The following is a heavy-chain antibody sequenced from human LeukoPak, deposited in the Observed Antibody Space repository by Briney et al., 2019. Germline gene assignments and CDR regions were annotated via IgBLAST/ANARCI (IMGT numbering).Heavy chain of an antibody. CDR2: ISSSSSYI. CDR1: GFTFSSYS. D-gene: IGHD3-3*01. CDR3: ARGGIRFLEWLFRSGYFDY. V-gene: IGHV3-21*01. J-gene: IGHJ4*02. Sequence: GGSLRLSCAASGFTFSSYSMNWVRQAPGKGLEWVSSISSSSSYIYYADSVKGRFTISRDNAKNSLYLQMNSLRAEDTAVYYCARGGIRFLEWLFRSGYFDYWGQGTLVTVSS.